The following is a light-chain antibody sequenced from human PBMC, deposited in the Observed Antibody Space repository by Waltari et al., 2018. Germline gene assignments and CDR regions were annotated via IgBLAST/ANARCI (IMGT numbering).Light chain of an antibody. Sequence: EIVLTQSPGTLSLSPGEIATLSCWASQSFGKFLAWYQQKPGQAPRLLIYGASGRATGIPDRFSGSGSGTDFSLTINRLEPEDFAVYYCQHYVRLPATFGQGTKVEI. CDR1: QSFGKF. CDR2: GAS. J-gene: IGKJ1*01. V-gene: IGKV3-20*01. CDR3: QHYVRLPAT.